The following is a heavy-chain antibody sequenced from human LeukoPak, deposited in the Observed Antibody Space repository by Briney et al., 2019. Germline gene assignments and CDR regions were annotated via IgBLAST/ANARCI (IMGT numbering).Heavy chain of an antibody. CDR2: ISAYTGDT. CDR1: GYTFTNHG. Sequence: ASVKVSCKTSGYTFTNHGIGWVRQAPGQGLEWMGWISAYTGDTHYVQKFNDRVTMTIDTSTSTAYMELTSLRSDDTAFYYRARGLGLRLRPSRFDPWGQGTLVTVSS. D-gene: IGHD3-16*01. CDR3: ARGLGLRLRPSRFDP. V-gene: IGHV1-18*01. J-gene: IGHJ5*02.